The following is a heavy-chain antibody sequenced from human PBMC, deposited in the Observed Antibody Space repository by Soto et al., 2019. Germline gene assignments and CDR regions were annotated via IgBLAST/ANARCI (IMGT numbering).Heavy chain of an antibody. CDR2: VHISGHS. J-gene: IGHJ5*01. CDR3: ARVRQGCSANNCYFDP. D-gene: IGHD1-1*01. Sequence: SETLFLTCTLSGGSVRAPDWWNWVRQSPDKGLEWIAEVHISGHSNYNPSLRSRVSVSIDSSKNQFYLNLNSVTAADTAIYYCARVRQGCSANNCYFDPWGQGTQVTVSS. CDR1: GGSVRAPDW. V-gene: IGHV4-4*02.